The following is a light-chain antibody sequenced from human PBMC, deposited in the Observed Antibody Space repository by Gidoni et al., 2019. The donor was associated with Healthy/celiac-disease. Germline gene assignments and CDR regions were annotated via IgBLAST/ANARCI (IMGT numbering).Light chain of an antibody. CDR3: AAWDDSLNGPVV. V-gene: IGLV1-44*01. Sequence: QSVLTQPPSASGTPGQRVPISGSGSSSNIGSNTVNWYQQLPGTAPKLLIYSNNQRPSGVPDRFSGSKSGTSASLAISGLQSEDEADYYCAAWDDSLNGPVVFGGGTKLTVL. CDR2: SNN. CDR1: SSNIGSNT. J-gene: IGLJ2*01.